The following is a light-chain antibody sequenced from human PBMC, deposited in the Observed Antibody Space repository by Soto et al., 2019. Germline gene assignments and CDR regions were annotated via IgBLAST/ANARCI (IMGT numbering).Light chain of an antibody. CDR2: DAS. CDR3: QQRSNWPIT. Sequence: ATLSCRASQSVSSYLAWYQQKPGQAPRLLIYDASNRATGIPARFSGSGSGTDFTLTISRLEPEDFAVYYCQQRSNWPITFGQGTRLEIK. V-gene: IGKV3-11*01. J-gene: IGKJ5*01. CDR1: QSVSSY.